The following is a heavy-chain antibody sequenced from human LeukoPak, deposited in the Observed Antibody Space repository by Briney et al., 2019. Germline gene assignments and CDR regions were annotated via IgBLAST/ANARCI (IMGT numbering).Heavy chain of an antibody. J-gene: IGHJ3*02. CDR2: IYYSGST. Sequence: SETLSLTCTVSGGSISSYYWSWIRQPPGKGLEWIGYIYYSGSTNYNPSLKSRVTVSVDTSKNQFSLKLSSVTAADTAVYYCARDSTHAFDIWGQGTMVTVSS. D-gene: IGHD2-2*01. CDR3: ARDSTHAFDI. CDR1: GGSISSYY. V-gene: IGHV4-59*08.